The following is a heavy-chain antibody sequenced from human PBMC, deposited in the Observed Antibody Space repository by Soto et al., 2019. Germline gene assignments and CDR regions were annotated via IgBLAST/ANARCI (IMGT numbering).Heavy chain of an antibody. J-gene: IGHJ3*02. Sequence: PGGSLRLSCAASGFTFSRYWMHWVRQAPGKGLVWVSRVNSDGSSTNYAESVKGRFTITRDNDKKTLYLQMNRLRGEDTEVYYCARRPERGYAFDIWGQGTMVTVSS. V-gene: IGHV3-74*01. CDR2: VNSDGSST. D-gene: IGHD3-10*01. CDR1: GFTFSRYW. CDR3: ARRPERGYAFDI.